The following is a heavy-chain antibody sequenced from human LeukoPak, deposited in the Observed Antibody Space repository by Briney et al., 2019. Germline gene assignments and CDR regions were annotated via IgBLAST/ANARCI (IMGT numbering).Heavy chain of an antibody. Sequence: SETLSLTCTVSGGSINSYYWSWIRQPPGKGLEWIGYIFYSGSTNYNPSLKSRVTISVDTSKNQFSLNLRSVTAADTAVYYCARAYDGSGNLDYWGQGTLVTVSS. CDR2: IFYSGST. J-gene: IGHJ4*02. CDR1: GGSINSYY. D-gene: IGHD3-22*01. V-gene: IGHV4-59*01. CDR3: ARAYDGSGNLDY.